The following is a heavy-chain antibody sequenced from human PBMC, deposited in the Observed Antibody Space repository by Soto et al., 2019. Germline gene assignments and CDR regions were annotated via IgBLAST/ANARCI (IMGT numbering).Heavy chain of an antibody. CDR2: SRDKVHSHTT. CDR1: GFTFSDHY. Sequence: EVQLAESGGGLVQPGGSLRLSRAASGFTFSDHYMDWVRQAPGKGLEWVGRSRDKVHSHTTEYAASVKGRFTISRGDSENSLYLQMNSLTTEDTAVYYCARGVVSTGYFDYWGQGTLVTVSS. J-gene: IGHJ4*02. V-gene: IGHV3-72*01. CDR3: ARGVVSTGYFDY. D-gene: IGHD5-12*01.